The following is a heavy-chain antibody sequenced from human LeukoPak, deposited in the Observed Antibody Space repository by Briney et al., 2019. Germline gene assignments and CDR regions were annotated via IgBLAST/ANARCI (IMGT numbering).Heavy chain of an antibody. CDR2: INHAGTT. CDR3: ARQGVAGSLYYYYYMDV. D-gene: IGHD3-3*01. CDR1: VGSFSGYY. V-gene: IGHV4-34*01. Sequence: SETLSLTCAVYVGSFSGYYWSWIRQSPGKGLEWIGEINHAGTTNYNPSLKSRVTISVDTSKNQFSLRLTSVTAADTAVYYCARQGVAGSLYYYYYMDVWGKGTTVTVSS. J-gene: IGHJ6*03.